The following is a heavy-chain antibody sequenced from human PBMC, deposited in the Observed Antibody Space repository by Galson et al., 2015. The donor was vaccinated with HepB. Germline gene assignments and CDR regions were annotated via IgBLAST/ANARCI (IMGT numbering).Heavy chain of an antibody. Sequence: GKGLEWVSYISSTGTSIYYADSVKGRFTISRDNAKNSLLLQMDSLRVEDTAVYYCARVRPADPIGYYYYYGIDVWGQGTTVTVSS. V-gene: IGHV3-48*01. D-gene: IGHD6-6*01. CDR3: ARVRPADPIGYYYYYGIDV. CDR2: ISSTGTSI. J-gene: IGHJ6*02.